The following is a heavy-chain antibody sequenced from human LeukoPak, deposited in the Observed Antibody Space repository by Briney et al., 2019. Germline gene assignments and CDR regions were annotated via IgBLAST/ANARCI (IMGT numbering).Heavy chain of an antibody. V-gene: IGHV4-39*01. Sequence: SETLSLTCTVSGGSISSSSYYWGWIRRPPGKGLEWIGSIYYSGSTYYNPSLKSRVTISVDTSKNQFSLKLSSVTAADTAVYYCATTITTSAYYYYYGMDVWGQGTTVTVSS. CDR3: ATTITTSAYYYYYGMDV. CDR2: IYYSGST. J-gene: IGHJ6*02. D-gene: IGHD5-12*01. CDR1: GGSISSSSYY.